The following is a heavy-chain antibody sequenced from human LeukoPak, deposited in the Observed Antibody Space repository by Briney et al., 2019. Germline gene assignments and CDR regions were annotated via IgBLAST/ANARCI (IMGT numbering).Heavy chain of an antibody. CDR3: ARVPRYDYVWGSYRSNWFDP. D-gene: IGHD3-16*02. CDR1: GGSFSGYY. V-gene: IGHV4-34*01. Sequence: SETLSLTCAVYGGSFSGYYWSWVRQPPGKGLEWLGEINHSGSTNYNPSRKSRVSISVNTSKNQFSLKLSSVPAADTAVYYCARVPRYDYVWGSYRSNWFDPWGQGTLVTVSS. J-gene: IGHJ5*02. CDR2: INHSGST.